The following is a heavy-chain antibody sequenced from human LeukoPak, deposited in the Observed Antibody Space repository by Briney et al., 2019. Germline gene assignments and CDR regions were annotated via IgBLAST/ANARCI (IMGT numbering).Heavy chain of an antibody. D-gene: IGHD7-27*01. CDR1: GYTFTGYY. V-gene: IGHV1-46*01. CDR2: INPSGGST. Sequence: VASVTVSCKASGYTFTGYYMHWVRQAPGQGLEWMGVINPSGGSTSYAQKFQGRVTMTRDTSTSTAYMELSSLRSEDTAVYYCARVATYWGPFDYWGQGTLVTVSS. J-gene: IGHJ4*02. CDR3: ARVATYWGPFDY.